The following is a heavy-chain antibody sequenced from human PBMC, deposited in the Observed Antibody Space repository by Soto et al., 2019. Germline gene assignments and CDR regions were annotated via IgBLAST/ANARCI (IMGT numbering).Heavy chain of an antibody. CDR3: ANLPLYGSGFDC. Sequence: EVQLVESGGGLVQPGGSLRLSCAASGFTFDDYAIHWVRQIPGKGLEWVSGISWNGDATGYADSVKGRFTISRDNAKNSLYLHMDSLKIEDTAMYYCANLPLYGSGFDCWGQGTLVTVSS. V-gene: IGHV3-9*01. CDR1: GFTFDDYA. J-gene: IGHJ4*02. CDR2: ISWNGDAT. D-gene: IGHD3-10*01.